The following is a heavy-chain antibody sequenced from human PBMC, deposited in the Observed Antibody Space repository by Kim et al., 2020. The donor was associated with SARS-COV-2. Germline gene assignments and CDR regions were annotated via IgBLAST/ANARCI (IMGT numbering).Heavy chain of an antibody. Sequence: ASVKVSCKASGYTSSSYYMHWVRQAPGQGLEWMGMSYPSGGSTSYAQKFQGRVTMTRDTSTSTVYMELSSLRSEDTAVYYCARSGMDVWGQGTTVTVPS. CDR3: ARSGMDV. CDR2: SYPSGGST. V-gene: IGHV1-46*01. CDR1: GYTSSSYY. J-gene: IGHJ6*02.